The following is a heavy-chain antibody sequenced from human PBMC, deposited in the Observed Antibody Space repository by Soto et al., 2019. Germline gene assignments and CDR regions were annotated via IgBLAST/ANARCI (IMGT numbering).Heavy chain of an antibody. D-gene: IGHD3-10*01. CDR1: GFTFSDYY. CDR3: ARDPGIYYGMDV. CDR2: ISSGGITI. J-gene: IGHJ6*02. Sequence: QVQLVESGGGLVKPGGSLRLSCAASGFTFSDYYMTWIRQAPGKGLEWLSYISSGGITIYYADSVKGRFTVSRDNAKNSMFLQMNNLRVEDTAVYYCARDPGIYYGMDVWGQGPTVTVSS. V-gene: IGHV3-11*01.